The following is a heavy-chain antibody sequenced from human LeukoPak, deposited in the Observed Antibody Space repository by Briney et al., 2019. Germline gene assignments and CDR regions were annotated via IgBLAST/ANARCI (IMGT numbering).Heavy chain of an antibody. D-gene: IGHD5-12*01. Sequence: PSETLSLTCAVSGGSISSSNWWSWVRQPPGKGLEWIGEIYHSGSTNYNPSLKSRVTISVDKSKNQFSLKLSSVTAADTAVYYCARVGYSGYDYRGYFDYWGQGTLVTVSS. CDR2: IYHSGST. CDR1: GGSISSSNW. CDR3: ARVGYSGYDYRGYFDY. V-gene: IGHV4-4*02. J-gene: IGHJ4*02.